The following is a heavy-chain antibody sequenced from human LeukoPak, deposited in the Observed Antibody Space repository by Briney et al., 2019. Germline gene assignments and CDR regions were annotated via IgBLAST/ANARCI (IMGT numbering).Heavy chain of an antibody. Sequence: PSETLSLTCTVSGGSISSYYWSWIRQPPGKGLEWIGYIYYSGSTNYNPSLKSRVTISVDTSKNQFSLKLSSVTAADTAVYYCASGFYKTAGTYWYFDLWGRATLVTVSS. CDR3: ASGFYKTAGTYWYFDL. D-gene: IGHD6-13*01. CDR2: IYYSGST. CDR1: GGSISSYY. J-gene: IGHJ2*01. V-gene: IGHV4-59*08.